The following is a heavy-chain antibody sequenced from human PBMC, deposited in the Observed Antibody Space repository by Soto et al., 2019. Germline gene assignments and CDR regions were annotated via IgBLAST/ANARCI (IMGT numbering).Heavy chain of an antibody. CDR1: GGSFSGYY. V-gene: IGHV4-34*01. D-gene: IGHD2-15*01. CDR3: ARGRYCSGGSCYRISFDY. J-gene: IGHJ4*02. Sequence: SETLSLTCAVYGGSFSGYYWSWIRQPPGKGLEWIGEINHSGSTNYNPSLKSRVTISVDTSKNQFSLKLSSVTAADTAVYYCARGRYCSGGSCYRISFDYWGQGTLVTVSS. CDR2: INHSGST.